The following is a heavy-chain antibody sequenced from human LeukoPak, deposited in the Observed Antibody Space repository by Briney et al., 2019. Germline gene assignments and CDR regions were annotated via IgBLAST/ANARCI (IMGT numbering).Heavy chain of an antibody. D-gene: IGHD1/OR15-1a*01. V-gene: IGHV4-59*01. CDR2: LYNGGNT. Sequence: SETLSLTCTVSGGSISSSYWRWIRQPPGKGLEWIGFLYNGGNTSYNPSLKSRVTISVDTSKNQFSLNLRSVTAADTAFYYCARDNWNNGGGFDFWGQGTLVTVSS. CDR1: GGSISSSY. CDR3: ARDNWNNGGGFDF. J-gene: IGHJ4*02.